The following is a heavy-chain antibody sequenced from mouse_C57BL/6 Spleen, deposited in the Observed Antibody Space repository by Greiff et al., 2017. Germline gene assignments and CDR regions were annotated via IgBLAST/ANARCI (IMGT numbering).Heavy chain of an antibody. CDR2: IDPEDGET. J-gene: IGHJ4*01. CDR1: GFNIKDYY. D-gene: IGHD2-1*01. Sequence: EVQLQQSGAELVKPGASVKFSCTASGFNIKDYYMNWVKQRTEQGLEWIGRIDPEDGETKYDPKFQGKATITADTSSNTAYLQLSSLTSEDAAVYYCARDGKDYYAMDYWGQGTSVTVSS. CDR3: ARDGKDYYAMDY. V-gene: IGHV14-2*01.